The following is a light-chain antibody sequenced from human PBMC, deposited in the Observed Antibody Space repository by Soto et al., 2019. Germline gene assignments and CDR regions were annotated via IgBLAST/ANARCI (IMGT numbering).Light chain of an antibody. Sequence: QSVLTQPASVSGSPGQSITISCTGTSSDVGAYNYVAWYQQYPGKAPKLMIYDVSNRPSGASNRFSGSKSGNTASLTISGLQAEDEADYYCSSYTSSSTLYVVFGGGTKLTVL. J-gene: IGLJ2*01. CDR2: DVS. V-gene: IGLV2-14*01. CDR3: SSYTSSSTLYVV. CDR1: SSDVGAYNY.